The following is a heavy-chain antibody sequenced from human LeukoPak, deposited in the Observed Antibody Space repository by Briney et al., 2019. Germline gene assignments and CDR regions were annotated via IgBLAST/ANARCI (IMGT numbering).Heavy chain of an antibody. CDR3: ARDELGLDY. Sequence: GGSLRLSCAVSGFTFSSYWTSWVRQAPGKGLEWVANVKQDGSEKYYVDSVKGRFTISRDNAKNSLYLQMNSLRAEDTAVYYCARDELGLDYWGQGTLVTVSS. CDR2: VKQDGSEK. V-gene: IGHV3-7*01. J-gene: IGHJ4*02. D-gene: IGHD5-12*01. CDR1: GFTFSSYW.